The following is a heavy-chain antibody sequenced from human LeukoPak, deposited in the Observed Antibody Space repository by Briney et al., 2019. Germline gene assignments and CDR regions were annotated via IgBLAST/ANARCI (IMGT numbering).Heavy chain of an antibody. Sequence: AGGSLRLSCAASGFTFSSYAMSWVRQAPGKGLEWVSAISGSGGSTYYADSVKGRFTISRDNSKNTLYLQMNSLRAEDTAVYYCANAPPGIVATFYFDYWGQGTLVTVSS. D-gene: IGHD5-12*01. J-gene: IGHJ4*02. CDR2: ISGSGGST. V-gene: IGHV3-23*01. CDR3: ANAPPGIVATFYFDY. CDR1: GFTFSSYA.